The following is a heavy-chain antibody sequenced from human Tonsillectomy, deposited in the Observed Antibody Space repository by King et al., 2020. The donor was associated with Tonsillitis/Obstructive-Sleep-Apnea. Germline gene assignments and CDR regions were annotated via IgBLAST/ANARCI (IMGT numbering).Heavy chain of an antibody. CDR3: ARDAALADKHYYYYMDV. V-gene: IGHV1-69*12. Sequence: QLVQSGAEVKKPGSSVKVSCKASGGTFSSYAISWVRQAPGQGLEWMGGSIPIFGTANYAQKFQCRVTVTADESTSTAYMELSSLRSEDTAVYYCARDAALADKHYYYYMDVWGKGTTVTVSS. D-gene: IGHD2-15*01. J-gene: IGHJ6*03. CDR1: GGTFSSYA. CDR2: SIPIFGTA.